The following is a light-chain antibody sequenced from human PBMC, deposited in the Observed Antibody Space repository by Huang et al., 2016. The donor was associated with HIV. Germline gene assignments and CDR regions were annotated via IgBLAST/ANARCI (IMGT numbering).Light chain of an antibody. J-gene: IGKJ2*03. V-gene: IGKV3-15*01. CDR3: QQYNNWPRES. CDR1: QSVSNK. CDR2: DAS. Sequence: IVMTQSPATMSVSPGQRVTLSCRASQSVSNKVAWYQQKTGQAPRLLIYDASKRAINTPARFSGSWSGTEFTLTINSLQSEDFAVYHCQQYNNWPRESFGQGTKLEIK.